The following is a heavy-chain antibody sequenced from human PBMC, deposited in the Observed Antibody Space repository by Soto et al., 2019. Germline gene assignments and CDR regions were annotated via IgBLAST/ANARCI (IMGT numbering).Heavy chain of an antibody. J-gene: IGHJ4*02. CDR3: ARLEGLATISYYFDF. Sequence: QLQLQEPGPGLVKPSETLSLTCSVFGDSINSDKYYWGWFREPPGKGLERIGSVYYRGNTYYNPSLQIRGVNSLEKSESQFSLKVNSVTAADSAVYFCARLEGLATISYYFDFWGQGALVTVSS. D-gene: IGHD3-3*01. CDR2: VYYRGNT. V-gene: IGHV4-39*01. CDR1: GDSINSDKYY.